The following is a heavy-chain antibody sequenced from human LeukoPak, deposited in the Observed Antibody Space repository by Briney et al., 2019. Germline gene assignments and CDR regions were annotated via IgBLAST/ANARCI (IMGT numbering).Heavy chain of an antibody. CDR3: ARDRLTTVTTFHFDY. D-gene: IGHD4-17*01. J-gene: IGHJ4*02. CDR2: IWYDRTNK. V-gene: IGHV3-33*01. CDR1: GFTFSTYA. Sequence: GRSLSLSCAASGFTFSTYAMHWVRQGPGKGLEWVAVIWYDRTNKYYADSVKGRFTISRDNSKNTLYLQMSSLRAEDTAVYYCARDRLTTVTTFHFDYWGQGTLVTVSS.